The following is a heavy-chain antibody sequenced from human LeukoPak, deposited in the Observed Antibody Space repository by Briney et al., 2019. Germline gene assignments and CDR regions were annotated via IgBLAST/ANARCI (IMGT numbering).Heavy chain of an antibody. CDR2: ISSSSSYI. V-gene: IGHV3-21*01. D-gene: IGHD3-22*01. CDR3: ARDQEKGSGYSPDY. CDR1: GFTFSSYS. Sequence: GGSLRLSCVASGFTFSSYSMNWVRQAPGKGLEWVSSISSSSSYIYYADSVKGRFTISRDNAKNSLYLQMNSLRAEDTAVYYCARDQEKGSGYSPDYWGQGTLVTVSS. J-gene: IGHJ4*02.